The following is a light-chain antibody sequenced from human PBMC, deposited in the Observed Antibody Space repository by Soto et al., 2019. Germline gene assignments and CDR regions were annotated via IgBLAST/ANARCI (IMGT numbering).Light chain of an antibody. V-gene: IGKV1-5*01. J-gene: IGKJ2*01. CDR1: QRISRW. CDR2: DAS. CDR3: QQYNSYSGT. Sequence: DIQMTQSPSTLSASVGDRVTITCRASQRISRWLAWYQQKPGIAPKLLIYDASSLESGVPSRFSGSGSGTEFTLTISSLQPDDFATYSCQQYNSYSGTFGQGTKLEIK.